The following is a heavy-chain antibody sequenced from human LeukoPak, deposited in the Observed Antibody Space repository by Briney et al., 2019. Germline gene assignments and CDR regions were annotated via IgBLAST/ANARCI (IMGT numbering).Heavy chain of an antibody. J-gene: IGHJ4*02. D-gene: IGHD3-10*01. CDR1: GFTFSDYY. V-gene: IGHV3-11*04. CDR2: ISSSGSTI. Sequence: GGSLRLSCAASGFTFSDYYMSWIRQAPGKGLEWVSYISSSGSTIYYADSVKGRFTISRDNAKNSLYLQMNSLRAEDTAVYYCARVRWGEDYYGSGSYYYFDYWGQGTLVTVSS. CDR3: ARVRWGEDYYGSGSYYYFDY.